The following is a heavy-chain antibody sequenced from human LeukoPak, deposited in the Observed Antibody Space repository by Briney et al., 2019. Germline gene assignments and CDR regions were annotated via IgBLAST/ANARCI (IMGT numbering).Heavy chain of an antibody. CDR2: INPSGGST. CDR1: GYTFTSYY. V-gene: IGHV1-46*01. D-gene: IGHD5-12*01. CDR3: ARVGGYSGYEDPVGYYFDY. J-gene: IGHJ4*02. Sequence: ASVKVSCKASGYTFTSYYMHWVRQAPGQGLEWMGIINPSGGSTSYAQKFQGRVTMTRDTSTSTVYMELSSLRSEDTAVYYCARVGGYSGYEDPVGYYFDYWGQGTLVTVSS.